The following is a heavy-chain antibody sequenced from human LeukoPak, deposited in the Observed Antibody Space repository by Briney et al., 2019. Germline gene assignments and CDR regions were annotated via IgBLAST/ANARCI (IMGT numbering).Heavy chain of an antibody. J-gene: IGHJ3*02. CDR3: ATHSRTPGGGDVFDI. CDR1: GFTFSSYN. Sequence: QPGGSLRLSCAASGFTFSSYNMNWVRQAPGKGLEWVSYISSSTSTTYYADSVKGRFTISRDNAKNSLYLQMNSLRAEDTAVYYCATHSRTPGGGDVFDIWGQGTMVTVSS. D-gene: IGHD4-23*01. V-gene: IGHV3-48*01. CDR2: ISSSTSTT.